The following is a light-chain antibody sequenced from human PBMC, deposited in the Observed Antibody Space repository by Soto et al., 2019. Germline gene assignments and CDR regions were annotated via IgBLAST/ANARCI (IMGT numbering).Light chain of an antibody. V-gene: IGLV1-40*01. CDR1: SSSIGANYD. Sequence: QSVLTQPPSVSGAPGQRVTISCTGSSSSIGANYDVHWYQQFPGAAPQLLIYANNNRPSGVPGRFSGSQSGTSASLAITGLQAEDEADYYCQSYDSSLSAWVFGGGTKLTVL. CDR3: QSYDSSLSAWV. CDR2: ANN. J-gene: IGLJ3*02.